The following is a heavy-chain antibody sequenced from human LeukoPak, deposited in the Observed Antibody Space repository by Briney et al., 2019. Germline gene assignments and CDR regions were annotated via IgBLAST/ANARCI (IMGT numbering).Heavy chain of an antibody. D-gene: IGHD4-17*01. CDR1: GFTFSSYW. CDR2: INSDWSRT. CDR3: ARVPSSSGDSVHDLCDY. J-gene: IGHJ4*02. V-gene: IGHV3-74*01. Sequence: PGGSLRLSCAASGFTFSSYWMHWVRQARGKGLVWASRINSDWSRTNYADSVKGRFTISRDNAKSTLFLQMNSLRAEDTAVYYCARVPSSSGDSVHDLCDYWGQGTLVTVSS.